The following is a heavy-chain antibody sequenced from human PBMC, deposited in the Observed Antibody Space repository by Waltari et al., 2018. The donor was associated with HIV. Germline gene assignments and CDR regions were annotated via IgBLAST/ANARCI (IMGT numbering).Heavy chain of an antibody. CDR3: TTFEHYGDYGESGY. J-gene: IGHJ4*02. CDR1: GFTFSNAW. CDR2: IKSKTDGGTT. D-gene: IGHD4-17*01. Sequence: EVQLVESGGGLVKPGGSLRLSCAASGFTFSNAWMSWVRQAPGKGLEWVGRIKSKTDGGTTDYAAPVKGRFTISRDDSKNTLYLQMNSLKTEDTAVYYCTTFEHYGDYGESGYWGQGTLVTVSS. V-gene: IGHV3-15*01.